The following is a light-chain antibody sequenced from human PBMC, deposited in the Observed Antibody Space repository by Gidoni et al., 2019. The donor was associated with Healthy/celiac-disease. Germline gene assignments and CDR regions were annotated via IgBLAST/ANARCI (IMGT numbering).Light chain of an antibody. CDR3: QAWDSSTDVV. CDR2: QDS. CDR1: KLGDKY. Sequence: SYELTQPPSVSVSPGQTASITCSGDKLGDKYACLYLQKPAQSPVLVIYQDSKRPSGIPERFSGSNSGNTATLTISGTQAMDEADYYCQAWDSSTDVVFGGGTKLTVL. V-gene: IGLV3-1*01. J-gene: IGLJ2*01.